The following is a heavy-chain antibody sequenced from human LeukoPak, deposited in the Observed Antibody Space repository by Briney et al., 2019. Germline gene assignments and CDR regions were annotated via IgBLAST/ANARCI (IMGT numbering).Heavy chain of an antibody. Sequence: GGSLRLSCAASGFTFSSYWMSWVRQAPGKGLEWVANIKQDGSEKYYVDSVKGRFTISRDNAKNSLYLQMNSLRAEDTAVYYCATSSSWRPAEYFQHWGQGALVTVSS. CDR1: GFTFSSYW. D-gene: IGHD6-13*01. V-gene: IGHV3-7*01. CDR3: ATSSSWRPAEYFQH. CDR2: IKQDGSEK. J-gene: IGHJ1*01.